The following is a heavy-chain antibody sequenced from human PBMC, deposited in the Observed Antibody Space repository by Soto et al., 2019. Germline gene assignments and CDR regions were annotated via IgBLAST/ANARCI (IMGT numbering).Heavy chain of an antibody. CDR2: ISSSSSTI. Sequence: PGGSLRLSCAASGFTFSSYSMNWVRQATGKGLEWVSYISSSSSTIYYADSVKGRFTISRDNAKNSLYLQMNSLRDEDTAVYYCARWSTMIVRYRGSFDYWGQGTLVTVSS. V-gene: IGHV3-48*02. J-gene: IGHJ4*02. CDR1: GFTFSSYS. CDR3: ARWSTMIVRYRGSFDY. D-gene: IGHD3-22*01.